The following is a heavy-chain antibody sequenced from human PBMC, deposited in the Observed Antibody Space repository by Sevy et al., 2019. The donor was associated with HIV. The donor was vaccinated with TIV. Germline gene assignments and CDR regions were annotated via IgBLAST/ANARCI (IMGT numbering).Heavy chain of an antibody. D-gene: IGHD2-2*01. CDR2: INHSAST. V-gene: IGHV4-34*01. J-gene: IGHJ5*02. CDR1: GGSFSGYY. CDR3: ARAPPVVVVPGAPSWFDP. Sequence: ETLSLTCAVYGGSFSGYYWNWIRQSPGKGLEWIGEINHSASTHYNPSLKSRLTISVDTSKNQFSLRLNSVTAAETAVYYGARAPPVVVVPGAPSWFDPWGQGTLVTVSS.